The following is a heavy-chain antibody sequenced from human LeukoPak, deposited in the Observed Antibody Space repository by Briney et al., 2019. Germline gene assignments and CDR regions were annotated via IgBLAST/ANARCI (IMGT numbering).Heavy chain of an antibody. CDR3: ARVPATVSDECFQH. V-gene: IGHV3-21*01. D-gene: IGHD4-17*01. CDR2: ISSSSSYI. J-gene: IGHJ1*01. CDR1: GFTFSSYS. Sequence: GGSLRLSCAASGFTFSSYSMNWVRQAPGRGLEWVSSISSSSSYIYYADSVKGRFTIPRDNAKNSLYLQMNSLRAEDTAVYYCARVPATVSDECFQHWGQGTLVTVSS.